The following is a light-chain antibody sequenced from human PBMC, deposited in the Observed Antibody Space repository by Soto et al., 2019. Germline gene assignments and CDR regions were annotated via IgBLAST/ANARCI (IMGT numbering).Light chain of an antibody. CDR3: CSYAGSYTWV. J-gene: IGLJ3*02. CDR1: SSDVGGYNY. CDR2: DVS. Sequence: QSVLTQPRSVSGSPGQSVTISCTGTSSDVGGYNYVSWYQQHPGKAPKLTIYDVSKRPSGVPDRFSGSKSGNTASLTISGLQAEDEADYYCCSYAGSYTWVFGGGTKLTVL. V-gene: IGLV2-11*01.